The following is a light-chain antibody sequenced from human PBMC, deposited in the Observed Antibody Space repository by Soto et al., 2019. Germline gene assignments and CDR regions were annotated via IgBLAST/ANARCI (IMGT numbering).Light chain of an antibody. CDR3: SSYTSSSTRV. J-gene: IGLJ3*02. V-gene: IGLV2-14*01. CDR1: SSDVGGYNY. Sequence: QPVLTQPASVSGSPGQSITISCTGTSSDVGGYNYVSWYQQHPGKAPKLMIYEVSNRPSGVSNRFSGSKSGNTASLTISGLQAEDEADYYCSSYTSSSTRVFGGGTKLIVL. CDR2: EVS.